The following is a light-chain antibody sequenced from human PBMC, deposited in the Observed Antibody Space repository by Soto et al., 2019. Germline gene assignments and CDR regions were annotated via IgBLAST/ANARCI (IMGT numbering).Light chain of an antibody. CDR1: NSNIGNNY. J-gene: IGLJ3*02. Sequence: QSVLTQPPSVSAAPGQTVTISCSGSNSNIGNNYVSWYQQLPGAAPKLLIYDHANRPSGIPDRFSGSKSGTSATLGITGLQTGDEADYYCGTWDNSLSAVVFGGGTKVTVL. CDR3: GTWDNSLSAVV. CDR2: DHA. V-gene: IGLV1-51*01.